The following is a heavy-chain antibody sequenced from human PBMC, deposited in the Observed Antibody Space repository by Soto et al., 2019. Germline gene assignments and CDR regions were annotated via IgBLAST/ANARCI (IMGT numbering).Heavy chain of an antibody. CDR1: GASISSGDYF. Sequence: SETLSLTCTVSGASISSGDYFWSWIRQSPGKGLEWIGYIYDSGSSYYNPSLKSRVTMSVDTSKNQFSLKLRSVTAADTAVYYCAREKGYISGPKNFDYWGQGTLVTVSS. V-gene: IGHV4-30-4*01. CDR3: AREKGYISGPKNFDY. J-gene: IGHJ4*02. CDR2: IYDSGSS. D-gene: IGHD5-12*01.